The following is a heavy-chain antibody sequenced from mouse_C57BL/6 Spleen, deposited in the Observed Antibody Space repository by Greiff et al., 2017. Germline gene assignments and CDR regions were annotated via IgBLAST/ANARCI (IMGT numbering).Heavy chain of an antibody. CDR1: GYSITSGYY. V-gene: IGHV3-6*01. CDR3: ARHWDDGDFDV. D-gene: IGHD4-1*01. Sequence: DVKLQESGPGLVKPSQSLSLTCSVTGYSITSGYYWNWIRQFPGNKLEWMGYISYDGSNNYNPSLKNRISITRDTSKNQFFLKLNAVTTEDTATYYCARHWDDGDFDVWGTGTTVTVS. CDR2: ISYDGSN. J-gene: IGHJ1*03.